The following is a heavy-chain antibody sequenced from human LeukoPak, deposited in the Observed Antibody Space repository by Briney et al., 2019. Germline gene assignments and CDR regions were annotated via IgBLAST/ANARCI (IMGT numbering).Heavy chain of an antibody. D-gene: IGHD5-18*01. CDR1: GFTFSSYW. V-gene: IGHV3-7*03. Sequence: GGSLRLSCAASGFTFSSYWMSWVRQAPGKGLEWVANIKQDGSEKYYVDSVKGRFTISRDNAKNSLYLQMNSLRAEDTALYYCAKDIERRYSYGLDYWGQGTLVTVSS. CDR2: IKQDGSEK. J-gene: IGHJ4*02. CDR3: AKDIERRYSYGLDY.